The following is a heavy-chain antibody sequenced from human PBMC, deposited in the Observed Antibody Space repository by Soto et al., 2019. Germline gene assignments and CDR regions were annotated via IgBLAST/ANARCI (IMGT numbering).Heavy chain of an antibody. CDR3: ARGGGEYSSSWDFDY. CDR2: IIPIFGTA. CDR1: GGTFSSYA. V-gene: IGHV1-69*13. J-gene: IGHJ4*02. D-gene: IGHD6-13*01. Sequence: GASVNVSCKASGGTFSSYAISWVRQAPGQGLEWMGGIIPIFGTANYAQKFQGRVTITADESTSTAYMELSSLRSEDTAVYYCARGGGEYSSSWDFDYWGQGTLVTVSS.